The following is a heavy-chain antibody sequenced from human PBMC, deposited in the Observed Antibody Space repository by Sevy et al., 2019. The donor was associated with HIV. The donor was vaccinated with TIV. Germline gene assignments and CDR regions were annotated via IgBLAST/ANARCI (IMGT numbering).Heavy chain of an antibody. D-gene: IGHD5-18*01. CDR1: GGSISSSSYY. CDR3: ARHFFPAGDTAMPWYFDL. J-gene: IGHJ2*01. V-gene: IGHV4-39*01. CDR2: IYYSGST. Sequence: TLSLTCTVSGGSISSSSYYWGWIRQPPGKGLEWIGSIYYSGSTYYNPSLKSRVTISVDTSKNQFSLKLSSVTAADTAVYYCARHFFPAGDTAMPWYFDLWGRGTLVTVSS.